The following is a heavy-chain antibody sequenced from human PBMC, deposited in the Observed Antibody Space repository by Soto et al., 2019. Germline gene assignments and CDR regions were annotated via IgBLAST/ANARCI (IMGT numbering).Heavy chain of an antibody. CDR1: GGSFSGDY. Sequence: SETLSLTCAVYGGSFSGDYWTWILQPPGTGLEWIGEINHSGSTNYNPSLKSRVTISVDTSKNQFSLKLTSVTAADTAVYYCARDKITGLFDYWGQGTLVTVSS. J-gene: IGHJ4*02. CDR3: ARDKITGLFDY. V-gene: IGHV4-34*01. CDR2: INHSGST. D-gene: IGHD2-8*02.